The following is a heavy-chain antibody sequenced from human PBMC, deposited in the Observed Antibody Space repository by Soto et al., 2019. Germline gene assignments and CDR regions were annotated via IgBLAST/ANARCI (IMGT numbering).Heavy chain of an antibody. CDR2: ISWDGGST. CDR3: AKDIEADPLVYYGMDV. J-gene: IGHJ6*02. D-gene: IGHD6-25*01. CDR1: GFTFDDYT. V-gene: IGHV3-43*01. Sequence: GGSLRLSCAASGFTFDDYTMHWVRQAPGKGLEWVSLISWDGGSTYYADSVKGRFTISRDNSKNSLYLQMNSLRTEDTALYYCAKDIEADPLVYYGMDVWGQGTTVTVSS.